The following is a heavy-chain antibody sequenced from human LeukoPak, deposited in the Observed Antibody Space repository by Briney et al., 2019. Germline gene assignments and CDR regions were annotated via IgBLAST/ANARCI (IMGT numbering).Heavy chain of an antibody. D-gene: IGHD3-16*02. CDR2: IRYDGSNN. Sequence: GGSLRLSCAASGFTFSSYGMHWVRQAPGKGLEWVAFIRYDGSNNYYADSVKGRFTISRDNSKNTLYLQMNSLRAEDTAVYYCAKAEDYVWGSYRSFDYWGQGTLVTVSS. CDR3: AKAEDYVWGSYRSFDY. V-gene: IGHV3-30*02. CDR1: GFTFSSYG. J-gene: IGHJ4*02.